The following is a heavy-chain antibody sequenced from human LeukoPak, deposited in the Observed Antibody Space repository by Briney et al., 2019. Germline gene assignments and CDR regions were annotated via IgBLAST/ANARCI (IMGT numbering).Heavy chain of an antibody. D-gene: IGHD3-22*01. J-gene: IGHJ3*02. CDR3: AKEPLGYDSSGYYYPDAFDI. CDR1: GFTFSSYA. Sequence: GGSLRLSCAASGFTFSSYAMHWVRQAPGKGLEWVAVISYDGSNKYYADSVKGRFTISRDNSKNTLYLQMNSLRAEDTAVYYCAKEPLGYDSSGYYYPDAFDIWGQGTMVTVSS. V-gene: IGHV3-30-3*01. CDR2: ISYDGSNK.